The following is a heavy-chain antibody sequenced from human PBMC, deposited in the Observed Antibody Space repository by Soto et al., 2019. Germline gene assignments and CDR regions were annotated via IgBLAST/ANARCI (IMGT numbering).Heavy chain of an antibody. CDR3: ARDNGLEWLPHGRFDY. V-gene: IGHV1-2*02. Sequence: GASVKVSCKASGYTFTGYYMHWVRQAHGQGLEWMGWINPNSGGTNYAQKLQGRVTMTTDTSTSTAYMELRSLRSDDTAVYYCARDNGLEWLPHGRFDYWGQGTLVTVSS. J-gene: IGHJ4*02. CDR1: GYTFTGYY. D-gene: IGHD3-3*01. CDR2: INPNSGGT.